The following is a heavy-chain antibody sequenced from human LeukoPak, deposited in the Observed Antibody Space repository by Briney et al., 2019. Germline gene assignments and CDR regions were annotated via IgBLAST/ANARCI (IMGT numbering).Heavy chain of an antibody. D-gene: IGHD6-13*01. J-gene: IGHJ6*02. Sequence: GGSLRLSCAASGFTFNSHGMHWVRQAPGKGLEWVALIWYDGSNRYYADSVKGRFTIFRDNSKNTLYLQMNSLRAEDTAVYYCARVSTNCYPPPNYGMDVWGQGTTVTVSS. V-gene: IGHV3-33*01. CDR3: ARVSTNCYPPPNYGMDV. CDR2: IWYDGSNR. CDR1: GFTFNSHG.